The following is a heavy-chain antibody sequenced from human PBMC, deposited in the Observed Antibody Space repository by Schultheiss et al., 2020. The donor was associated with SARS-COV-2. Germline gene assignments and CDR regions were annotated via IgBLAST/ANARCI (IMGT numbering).Heavy chain of an antibody. Sequence: SQTLSLTCTVSSGSFSGYYWSWIRQPPGKGLEWIGEINHSGSTKYNSSLKSRVTISVHTSKKQFSLKLISVTAADTAVYYCARGDSSGTPSTWGQGTLVTVSS. J-gene: IGHJ4*02. CDR2: INHSGST. V-gene: IGHV4-34*01. CDR1: SGSFSGYY. CDR3: ARGDSSGTPST. D-gene: IGHD3-22*01.